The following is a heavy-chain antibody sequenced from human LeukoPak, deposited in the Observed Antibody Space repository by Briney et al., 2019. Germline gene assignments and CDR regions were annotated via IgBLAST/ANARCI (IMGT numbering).Heavy chain of an antibody. V-gene: IGHV3-48*01. D-gene: IGHD3-16*01. Sequence: GGSLRLSCAASGFTFSSYSMNWVRQAPGKGLEWVSYISSSSTIYYADSVKGRFTISRDNAKNSLYLQMNSLRAEDTAVYYCARDGRFMTTGFDPWGQGTLVTVSS. CDR3: ARDGRFMTTGFDP. J-gene: IGHJ5*02. CDR2: ISSSSTI. CDR1: GFTFSSYS.